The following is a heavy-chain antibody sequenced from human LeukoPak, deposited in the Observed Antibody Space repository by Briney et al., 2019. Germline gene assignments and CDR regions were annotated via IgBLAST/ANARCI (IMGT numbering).Heavy chain of an antibody. CDR2: IWCDGSNK. CDR1: GFTFSSYG. J-gene: IGHJ3*02. CDR3: AKGRSNGGSYYHDAFDI. V-gene: IGHV3-33*06. D-gene: IGHD1-26*01. Sequence: GRALRLSCAASGFTFSSYGMHWVRQAPGKGLEWVAVIWCDGSNKYYADSVKGRFTISRDNSKNTLYLQMNSLRAEDTAVYYCAKGRSNGGSYYHDAFDIWGQGTMVTVSS.